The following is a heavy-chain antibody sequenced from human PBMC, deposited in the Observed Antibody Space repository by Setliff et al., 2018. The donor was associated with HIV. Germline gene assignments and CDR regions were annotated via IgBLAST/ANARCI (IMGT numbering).Heavy chain of an antibody. J-gene: IGHJ5*02. CDR3: ARGFLEWLFWFDP. D-gene: IGHD3-3*01. CDR1: GGSLSGYY. CDR2: INHSGST. Sequence: SETLSLTCAVYGGSLSGYYWSWIRQPPGKGLEWIGEINHSGSTNYNPSLKSRVTISVDTSKNQFSLKLSSVTATDTAVYYCARGFLEWLFWFDPWGQGTLVTVSS. V-gene: IGHV4-34*01.